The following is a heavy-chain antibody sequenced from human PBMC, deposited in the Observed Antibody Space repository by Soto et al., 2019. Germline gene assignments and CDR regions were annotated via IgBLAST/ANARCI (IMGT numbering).Heavy chain of an antibody. Sequence: GGSLRLSCAASGFTFSSYGMHWVRQAPGKGLEWVTVISYDGSNKYYADSVKGRFTISRDNSKNTLYLQMNSLRAEDAAVYYCAKVPSTYYYYYGMDVWGQGTTVTVSS. D-gene: IGHD4-17*01. J-gene: IGHJ6*02. CDR2: ISYDGSNK. CDR3: AKVPSTYYYYYGMDV. CDR1: GFTFSSYG. V-gene: IGHV3-30*18.